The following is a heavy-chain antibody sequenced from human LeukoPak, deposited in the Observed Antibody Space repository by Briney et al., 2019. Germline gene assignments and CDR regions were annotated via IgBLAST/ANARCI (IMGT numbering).Heavy chain of an antibody. CDR1: GFTFSNYA. V-gene: IGHV3-23*01. J-gene: IGHJ4*02. CDR2: ISVSVSNT. D-gene: IGHD1-26*01. CDR3: AKAIVGVLPGFDN. Sequence: PGGSLRLSCAASGFTFSNYAMSWVRQAPGKGLEWVSAISVSVSNTYSADSVKGRFTISRDNSKNTLYLQMNSLRIEDTAVYYFAKAIVGVLPGFDNWGQGTLVTASS.